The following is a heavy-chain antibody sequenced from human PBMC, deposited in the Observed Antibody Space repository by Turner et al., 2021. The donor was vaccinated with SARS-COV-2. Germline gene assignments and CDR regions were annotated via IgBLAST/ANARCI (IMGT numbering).Heavy chain of an antibody. V-gene: IGHV4-59*08. D-gene: IGHD3-3*01. CDR1: GGSISSYY. Sequence: QVQLQESGPGLVKPSETLSLTCTVSGGSISSYYWSWIRQPPGKGLEWIGYIYYSGSTNYNPSHKSRVTISVDTSKNQFSLKLSSVTAADTAVYYCARHPLNYDFWSGYYYYGMDVWGQGTTVTVSS. CDR3: ARHPLNYDFWSGYYYYGMDV. J-gene: IGHJ6*02. CDR2: IYYSGST.